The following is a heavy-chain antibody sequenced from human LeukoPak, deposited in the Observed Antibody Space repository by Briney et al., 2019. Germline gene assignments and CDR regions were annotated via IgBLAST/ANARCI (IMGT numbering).Heavy chain of an antibody. D-gene: IGHD1-26*01. CDR1: GGSFSGYY. CDR3: ARGIVGATDFDY. CDR2: INHSGST. Sequence: SETLSLTCAVYGGSFSGYYWSWIRQPPGKGLEWIGEINHSGSTNYNPSLKSRVTISVDTSKNQFSLKLSSVTAADTSVYYCARGIVGATDFDYWGQGTLVTVSS. J-gene: IGHJ4*02. V-gene: IGHV4-34*01.